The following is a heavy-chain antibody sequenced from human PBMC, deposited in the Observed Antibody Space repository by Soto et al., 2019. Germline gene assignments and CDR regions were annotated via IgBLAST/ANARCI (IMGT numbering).Heavy chain of an antibody. D-gene: IGHD5-18*01. J-gene: IGHJ6*02. CDR3: TTSTGGYSYGSHYYYYYGMDV. CDR2: IKSKTDGGTT. Sequence: GGSLRLSCAASGFTFSNAWMNWVRQAPGKGLEWVGRIKSKTDGGTTDYAAPVKGRFTISRDDSKNTLYLQMNSLKTEDTAVYYCTTSTGGYSYGSHYYYYYGMDVWGQGTTVTVSS. CDR1: GFTFSNAW. V-gene: IGHV3-15*07.